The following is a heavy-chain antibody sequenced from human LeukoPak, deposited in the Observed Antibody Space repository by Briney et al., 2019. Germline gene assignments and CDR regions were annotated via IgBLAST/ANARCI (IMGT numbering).Heavy chain of an antibody. Sequence: SETLSLTCTVSGGSISSHYWSWIRQPPGKGLEWIGYIYYSGSTKYNPSLKSRVTISVDTSKNQFSLKLSSVTAADTAVYYCGRDDYGDYVFDYWGQGTLVTVSS. V-gene: IGHV4-59*11. CDR2: IYYSGST. CDR3: GRDDYGDYVFDY. D-gene: IGHD4-17*01. CDR1: GGSISSHY. J-gene: IGHJ4*02.